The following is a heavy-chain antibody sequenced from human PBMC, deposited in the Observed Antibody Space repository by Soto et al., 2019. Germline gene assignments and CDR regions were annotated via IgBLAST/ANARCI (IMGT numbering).Heavy chain of an antibody. Sequence: GGSMGISCAASGLTFYSYAMTWVRQVPGKGLEWVSTISGSGVNTDYADSVKGRFTVSRDNSKTTVYLQMTSLRAEDTAVYYCAKTGSDSSSSLVYWGQGTLVPVSS. CDR3: AKTGSDSSSSLVY. V-gene: IGHV3-23*01. CDR1: GLTFYSYA. J-gene: IGHJ4*02. CDR2: ISGSGVNT. D-gene: IGHD6-6*01.